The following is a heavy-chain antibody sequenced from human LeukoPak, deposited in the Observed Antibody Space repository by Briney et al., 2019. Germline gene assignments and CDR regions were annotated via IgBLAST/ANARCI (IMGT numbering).Heavy chain of an antibody. V-gene: IGHV3-66*01. D-gene: IGHD6-19*01. Sequence: GGSLRLSCAASEFSVGSNYMTWVRQAPGKGLEWVSLIYSGGSTYYADSVKGRFTISRDNSKNTLYLQMNSLRAEDTAVYYCASYSSGWFPNDYWGQGTLVTVSS. CDR1: EFSVGSNY. J-gene: IGHJ4*02. CDR2: IYSGGST. CDR3: ASYSSGWFPNDY.